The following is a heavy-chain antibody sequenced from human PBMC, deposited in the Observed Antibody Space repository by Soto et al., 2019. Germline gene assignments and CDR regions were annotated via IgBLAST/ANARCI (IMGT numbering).Heavy chain of an antibody. CDR2: IYYSGST. CDR3: ARHGFGELGSWFDP. Sequence: SETLSLTCTVSGGSISSGGYYWSWIRQHPGKGLEWIGYIYYSGSTYYNPSLKSRVTISVDTSKNQFSLKLSSVTAADTAVYYCARHGFGELGSWFDPWGQGTLVTVSS. V-gene: IGHV4-31*03. CDR1: GGSISSGGYY. J-gene: IGHJ5*02. D-gene: IGHD3-10*01.